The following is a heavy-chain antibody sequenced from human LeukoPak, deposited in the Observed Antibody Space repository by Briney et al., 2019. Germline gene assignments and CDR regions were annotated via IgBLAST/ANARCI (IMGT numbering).Heavy chain of an antibody. CDR2: IYYSGST. J-gene: IGHJ4*02. CDR1: GGSISSYY. D-gene: IGHD4-17*01. V-gene: IGHV4-59*01. Sequence: SETLSLTCTVSGGSISSYYWSWIRQPPGKGLEWIGYIYYSGSTNYNPSLKSRVTISVDTSKNQFSLKLSSVTAADTAVYYCARGSGDDYGDPPDYWGQGTLVTVSS. CDR3: ARGSGDDYGDPPDY.